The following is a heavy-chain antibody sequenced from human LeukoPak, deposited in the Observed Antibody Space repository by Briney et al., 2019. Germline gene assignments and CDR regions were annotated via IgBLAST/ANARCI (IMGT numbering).Heavy chain of an antibody. J-gene: IGHJ5*02. V-gene: IGHV3-30-3*01. CDR2: ISYDGSNK. D-gene: IGHD3-22*01. Sequence: PGGSLRLSCAASGFTFSSYAMHWVRQAPGKGLEWVAVISYDGSNKYYADSVKGRFTISRDNSKNTLYLQMNSLRAEDTAVYYCARDSYDSSGSGSWGQGTLVTVSS. CDR3: ARDSYDSSGSGS. CDR1: GFTFSSYA.